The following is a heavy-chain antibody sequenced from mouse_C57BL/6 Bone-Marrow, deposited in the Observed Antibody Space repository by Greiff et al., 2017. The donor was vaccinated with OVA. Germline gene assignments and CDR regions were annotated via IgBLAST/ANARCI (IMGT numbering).Heavy chain of an antibody. Sequence: QVQLQPGAELVKPGASVKMSCKASGYTFTSYWITWVKQRPGQGLEWIGDIYPGSGSTNYTEKFKSKATLTVDTSSSTAYMQLSSLTSEDSAVYYCARPPYYGSSWFAYWGQGTLVTVSA. J-gene: IGHJ3*01. CDR3: ARPPYYGSSWFAY. CDR1: GYTFTSYW. CDR2: IYPGSGST. V-gene: IGHV1-55*01. D-gene: IGHD1-1*01.